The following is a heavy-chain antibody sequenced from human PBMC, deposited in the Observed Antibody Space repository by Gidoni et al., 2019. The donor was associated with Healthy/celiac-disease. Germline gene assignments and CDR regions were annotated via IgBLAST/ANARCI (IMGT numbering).Heavy chain of an antibody. Sequence: EVQLVEFGGGLVKPGGSRSLPWSASGFTFSSYSMTWVRQAPGKGLEWVSSISSSSSYIYYADSVKGRFTIYRDNAKNSLNLKMNSLRAEDTSVYYCASTGDYGSGSYSWGQGTLVTVSS. CDR3: ASTGDYGSGSYS. J-gene: IGHJ4*02. V-gene: IGHV3-21*01. CDR2: ISSSSSYI. D-gene: IGHD3-10*01. CDR1: GFTFSSYS.